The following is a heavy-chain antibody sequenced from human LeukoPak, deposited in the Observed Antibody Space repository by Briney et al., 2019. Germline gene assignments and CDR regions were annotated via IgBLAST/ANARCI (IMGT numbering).Heavy chain of an antibody. CDR2: IYYSGST. V-gene: IGHV4-39*01. J-gene: IGHJ6*02. Sequence: SETLSLTCTVSGGSISSSSYYWGWIRQPPGKGLEWIGSIYYSGSTYYNPSLKSRVTISVDTSKNQFSLKLSSVTAADTAVYYCARSTQWLVPLSIWGQGTTVTVSS. CDR3: ARSTQWLVPLSI. CDR1: GGSISSSSYY. D-gene: IGHD6-19*01.